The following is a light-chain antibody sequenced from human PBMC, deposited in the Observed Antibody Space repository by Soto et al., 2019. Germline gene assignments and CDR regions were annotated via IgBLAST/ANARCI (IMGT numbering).Light chain of an antibody. CDR2: EVS. CDR1: SSDVGGYNY. Sequence: QSALTQPASVSGSPGQSITISCTGTSSDVGGYNYVSWYQQHPGKAPKLMIYEVSNRPSGVSNRFSGSKSGNTASLTISGPQAEHEADYYCSSYTSSSTLVFGGGTKLTVL. J-gene: IGLJ3*02. V-gene: IGLV2-14*01. CDR3: SSYTSSSTLV.